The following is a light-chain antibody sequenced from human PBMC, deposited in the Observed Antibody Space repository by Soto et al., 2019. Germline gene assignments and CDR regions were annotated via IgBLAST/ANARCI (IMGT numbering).Light chain of an antibody. J-gene: IGKJ3*01. CDR2: GAS. V-gene: IGKV3-20*01. CDR3: QQYDSSPPLFT. Sequence: ELVLTQSPGTLSLSPGERATLSCRASQTVSSYLAWYQQKPGQAPRLLIYGASNRATGIPDSFNGSGSGTDFTLTISRLEPEDFAVYYCQQYDSSPPLFTFGPGTKVDI. CDR1: QTVSSY.